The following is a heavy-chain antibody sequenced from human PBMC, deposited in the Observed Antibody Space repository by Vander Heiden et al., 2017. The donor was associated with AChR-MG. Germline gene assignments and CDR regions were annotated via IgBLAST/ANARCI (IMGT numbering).Heavy chain of an antibody. CDR1: GGSISSGVYS. Sequence: QLHLQESGSGLVKHSQTLSFTCAVSGGSISSGVYSWSRIRQPQGKGLDWIGYIYHSGSTYYNPSLKSRVTISVDRSKTQLSLKLSSVTAADTAVYYCARGVEELLSNWFDPWGQGTLVTVSS. CDR2: IYHSGST. D-gene: IGHD3-10*01. CDR3: ARGVEELLSNWFDP. V-gene: IGHV4-30-2*01. J-gene: IGHJ5*02.